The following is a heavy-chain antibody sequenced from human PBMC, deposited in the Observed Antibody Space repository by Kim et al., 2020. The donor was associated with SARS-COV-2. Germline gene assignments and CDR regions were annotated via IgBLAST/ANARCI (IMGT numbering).Heavy chain of an antibody. J-gene: IGHJ4*02. CDR2: INHSGST. CDR1: GGSFSGYY. D-gene: IGHD2-15*01. Sequence: SETLSLTCAVYGGSFSGYYWSWIRQPPGKGLEWIGEINHSGSTNYNPSLKSRVTISVDTSKNQFSLKLSSVTAADTAVYYCAITLGYLFDYWGQGTLVTVSS. CDR3: AITLGYLFDY. V-gene: IGHV4-34*01.